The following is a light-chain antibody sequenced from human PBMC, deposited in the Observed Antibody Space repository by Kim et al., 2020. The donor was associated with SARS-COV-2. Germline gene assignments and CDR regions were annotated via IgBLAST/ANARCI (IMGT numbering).Light chain of an antibody. CDR3: CSYAGSYTLV. J-gene: IGLJ2*01. Sequence: QSALTQPASVSGSPGQSVSISCAGTSSDIGRYNLVSWYQQIPGKAPKLIIYEVTKWPSGVSNRFSGSKSGNTASLTISGLQAEDEADYFCCSYAGSYTLVFGGGTQLIVL. CDR1: SSDIGRYNL. V-gene: IGLV2-23*02. CDR2: EVT.